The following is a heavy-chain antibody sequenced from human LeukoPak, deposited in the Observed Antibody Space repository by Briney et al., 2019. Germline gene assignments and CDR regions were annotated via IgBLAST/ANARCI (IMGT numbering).Heavy chain of an antibody. CDR1: GGSFSGYY. V-gene: IGHV4-34*01. CDR2: INHSGST. Sequence: SETLSLTCAVYGGSFSGYYWSWIRQPPGKGLEWIGEINHSGSTNHNPSLKSRVTISVDTSKNQFSLKLSSVTAADTAVYYCARGRRLLWFGESSNWFDPWGQGTLVTVSS. CDR3: ARGRRLLWFGESSNWFDP. D-gene: IGHD3-10*01. J-gene: IGHJ5*02.